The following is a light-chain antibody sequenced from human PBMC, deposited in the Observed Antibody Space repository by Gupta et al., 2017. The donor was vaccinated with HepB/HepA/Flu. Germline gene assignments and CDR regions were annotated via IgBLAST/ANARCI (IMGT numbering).Light chain of an antibody. CDR3: MQAQQAPRT. Sequence: DIVMTQCHLSLPVTPGEQAIIDCWSSQSLLASNGSNYLDWYLQKPGQSPQLLIYLVSNLDYGVPYRFSGSGSGTDFTLKIARVEAEDVGGYYCMQAQQAPRTFGGGTKVEIK. J-gene: IGKJ4*01. CDR1: QSLLASNGSNY. V-gene: IGKV2-28*01. CDR2: LVS.